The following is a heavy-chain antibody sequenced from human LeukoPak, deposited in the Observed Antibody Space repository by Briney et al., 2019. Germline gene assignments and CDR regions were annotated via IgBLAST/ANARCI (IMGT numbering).Heavy chain of an antibody. V-gene: IGHV3-30-3*01. J-gene: IGHJ4*02. CDR1: GFTFSSYA. Sequence: QPGRSLRPSCAASGFTFSSYAMHWVRQAPGKGLEWVAVISYDGSNKYYADSVKGRFTISRDNSKNTLYLQMNSLRAEDTAVYYCARESSGPWDYWGQGTLVTVSS. CDR2: ISYDGSNK. CDR3: ARESSGPWDY. D-gene: IGHD3-22*01.